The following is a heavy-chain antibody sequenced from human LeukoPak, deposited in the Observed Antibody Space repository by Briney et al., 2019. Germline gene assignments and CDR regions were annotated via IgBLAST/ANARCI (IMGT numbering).Heavy chain of an antibody. CDR1: GFTFSSYW. CDR2: INSDGSST. J-gene: IGHJ5*02. V-gene: IGHV3-74*01. CDR3: AKKGIAVAGKNNWFDP. D-gene: IGHD6-13*01. Sequence: GGSLRLSCAASGFTFSSYWMHWVRQAPGKGLVWVSRINSDGSSTSYADSVKGRFTISRDNAKNTLYLQMNSLRAEDTAVYYCAKKGIAVAGKNNWFDPWGQGTLVTVSS.